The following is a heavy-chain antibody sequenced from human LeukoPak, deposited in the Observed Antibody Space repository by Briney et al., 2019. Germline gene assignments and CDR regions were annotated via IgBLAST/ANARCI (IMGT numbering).Heavy chain of an antibody. CDR1: GFTFSNNW. J-gene: IGHJ4*02. D-gene: IGHD3-10*01. V-gene: IGHV3-7*01. CDR3: ARGPPYGSRSDYFDY. Sequence: GGSLRLSCAASGFTFSNNWMTWVRQAPGKGLEWVASVKKDGSEKYYVDSVKGRFTISRDNAKNSLYLQMNSLRVEDTAVYYCARGPPYGSRSDYFDYWAREPWSPSPQ. CDR2: VKKDGSEK.